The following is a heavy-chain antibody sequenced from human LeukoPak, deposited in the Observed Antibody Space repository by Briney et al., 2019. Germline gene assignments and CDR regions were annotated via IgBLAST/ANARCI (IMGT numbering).Heavy chain of an antibody. Sequence: GESLKISCKGSGNSFTSYWIAWVRQMPGKGLEWMGIIYPGDSETRYSRSFQGQVTISADRSISTAYLQWSSLKASDTAFYYCARWRTAWYFDYWGQGTLVTVSS. V-gene: IGHV5-51*01. CDR3: ARWRTAWYFDY. CDR2: IYPGDSET. J-gene: IGHJ4*02. CDR1: GNSFTSYW.